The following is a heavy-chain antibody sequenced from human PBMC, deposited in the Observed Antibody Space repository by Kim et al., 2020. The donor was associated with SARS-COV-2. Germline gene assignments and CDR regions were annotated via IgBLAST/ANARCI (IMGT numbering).Heavy chain of an antibody. Sequence: GGSLRLSCAAFGYSLTTYGTHWIRQTPGKGLEWVPVMWNHGATQWYADSVKGRFTVSRDISKNTLYLQMNRMRAEDTAVYYCARDAVTSLDYWGRGTLVAVSS. V-gene: IGHV3-33*01. J-gene: IGHJ4*02. CDR1: GYSLTTYG. D-gene: IGHD3-16*01. CDR3: ARDAVTSLDY. CDR2: MWNHGATQ.